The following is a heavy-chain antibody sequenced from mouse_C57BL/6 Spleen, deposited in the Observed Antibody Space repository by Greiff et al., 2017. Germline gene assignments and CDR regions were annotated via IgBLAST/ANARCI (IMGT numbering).Heavy chain of an antibody. D-gene: IGHD1-1*01. CDR2: ISGGGGNT. CDR3: ARSYYGSSYVFAY. Sequence: EVQLVESGGGLVKPGGSLKLSCAASGFTFSSYTMSWVRQTPEKRLEWVATISGGGGNTYYPDSVKGRFTISRDNAKNTLYLQMSSLGSEDTALYYCARSYYGSSYVFAYWGQGTLVTVAA. CDR1: GFTFSSYT. V-gene: IGHV5-9*01. J-gene: IGHJ3*01.